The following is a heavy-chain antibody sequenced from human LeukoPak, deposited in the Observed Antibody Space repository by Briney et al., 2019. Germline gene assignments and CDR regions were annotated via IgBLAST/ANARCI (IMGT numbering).Heavy chain of an antibody. V-gene: IGHV3-23*01. D-gene: IGHD1-26*01. CDR1: RFTFSSYA. CDR2: SDTGSGT. Sequence: GGSLRLSCAASRFTFSSYAMNWVRQAPGKGLEWVSGSDTGSGTHYADSVKGRFTISRDNSKNTLYLQMNSLRAEDTAVYYCAKDRQSGSPRFSHYFDHWGQGTLVTVSS. J-gene: IGHJ4*02. CDR3: AKDRQSGSPRFSHYFDH.